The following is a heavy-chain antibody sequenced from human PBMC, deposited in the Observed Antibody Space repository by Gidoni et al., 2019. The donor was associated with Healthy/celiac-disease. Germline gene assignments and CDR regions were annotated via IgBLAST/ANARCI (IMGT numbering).Heavy chain of an antibody. D-gene: IGHD4-17*01. CDR1: GFTFSSYG. V-gene: IGHV3-30*02. J-gene: IGHJ2*01. CDR2: IRYDGSNK. CDR3: AKGFYGGNRGGWYFDL. Sequence: QVQLVESGGGVVQPGGSLRLSCAASGFTFSSYGMHWVRQAPGKGLEWVAFIRYDGSNKYYADSVKGRFTISRDNSKNTLYLQMNSLRAEDTAVYYCAKGFYGGNRGGWYFDLWGRGTLVTVSS.